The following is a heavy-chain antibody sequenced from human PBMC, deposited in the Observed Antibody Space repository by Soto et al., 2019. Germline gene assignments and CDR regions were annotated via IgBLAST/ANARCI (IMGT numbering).Heavy chain of an antibody. J-gene: IGHJ4*02. Sequence: ASVKVSCKASGYTFTSYDINWVRQATGQGLEWMGWMNPNSGNTGYAQKFQDRVTMTRNTSISTAYKELSSLRSEDTGVNYCAREGAEFYDYIWGRPNSNDYWGQGTLVTVSS. CDR2: MNPNSGNT. CDR3: AREGAEFYDYIWGRPNSNDY. CDR1: GYTFTSYD. D-gene: IGHD3-16*01. V-gene: IGHV1-8*01.